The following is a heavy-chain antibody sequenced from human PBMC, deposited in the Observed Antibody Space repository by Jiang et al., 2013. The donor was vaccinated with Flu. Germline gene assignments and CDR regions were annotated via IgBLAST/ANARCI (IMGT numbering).Heavy chain of an antibody. V-gene: IGHV4-59*01. CDR3: ARDRIDNWFDP. J-gene: IGHJ5*02. CDR2: IYYSGST. CDR1: GGSISSYY. Sequence: TLSLTCTVSGGSISSYYWSWIRQPPGKGLEWIGYIYYSGSTNYNPSLKSRVTISVDTSKNQFSLKLSSVTAADTAVYYCARDRIDNWFDPWGQGTLVTVSS.